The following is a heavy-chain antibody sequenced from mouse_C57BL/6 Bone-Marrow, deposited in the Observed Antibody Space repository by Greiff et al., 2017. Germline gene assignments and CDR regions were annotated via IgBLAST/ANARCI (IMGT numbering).Heavy chain of an antibody. CDR3: ARDDYDEWFAD. CDR1: GYTFTSYW. CDR2: INPSSGYT. D-gene: IGHD2-4*01. J-gene: IGHJ3*01. V-gene: IGHV1-7*01. Sequence: VHLVESGAELAKPGASVKLSCKASGYTFTSYWMHWVKQRPGQGLEWIGYINPSSGYTKYNQKFKDKATLTADKSSSTAYMQLSSLTYEDSAVDYCARDDYDEWFADWGQGTLVTVSA.